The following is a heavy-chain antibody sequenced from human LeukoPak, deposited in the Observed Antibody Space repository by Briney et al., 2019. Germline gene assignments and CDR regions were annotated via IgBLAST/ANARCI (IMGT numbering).Heavy chain of an antibody. CDR3: ERDGFAVGYDY. Sequence: GGSLRLSCAASGFSFSTYWMSWVRQAPGKGLEWVAKINQDGSQKYFVDSVKGRFTISRDNAKKSLYLEMNTLRVEDTALYYYERDGFAVGYDYWGQGTLVTVSS. CDR1: GFSFSTYW. V-gene: IGHV3-7*01. J-gene: IGHJ4*02. D-gene: IGHD4-23*01. CDR2: INQDGSQK.